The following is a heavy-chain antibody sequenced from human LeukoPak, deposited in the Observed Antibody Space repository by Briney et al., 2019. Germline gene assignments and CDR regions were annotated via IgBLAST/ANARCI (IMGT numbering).Heavy chain of an antibody. CDR2: VFYSGKT. V-gene: IGHV4-61*01. D-gene: IGHD2-8*01. CDR3: ARDTNLRDSLDI. CDR1: GGSISISSYY. J-gene: IGHJ3*02. Sequence: PSETLSLTCTVSGGSISISSYYWSWIRQSPGKGLEWIGYVFYSGKTDYSPSLRSRVSMSVDTSKNQFSLKVTSVTAADTAVYYCARDTNLRDSLDIWGQGTMVTVSS.